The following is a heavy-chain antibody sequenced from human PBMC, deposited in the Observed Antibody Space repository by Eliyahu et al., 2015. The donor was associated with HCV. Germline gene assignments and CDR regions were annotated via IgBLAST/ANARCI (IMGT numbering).Heavy chain of an antibody. CDR3: ARGETGSGDDLWIGYSDYGMDV. Sequence: QVQLQQWGAGLVKPSETLSLTCGVFGGSLSGYYWXWIRQPPGKGLEWVGEVSHSGNTNYNPSLKSRVTISADSSNNRVSLNLISVTAADTAVYYCARGETGSGDDLWIGYSDYGMDVWGQGTTVTVS. D-gene: IGHD3-3*01. CDR1: GGSLSGYY. CDR2: VSHSGNT. V-gene: IGHV4-34*01. J-gene: IGHJ6*02.